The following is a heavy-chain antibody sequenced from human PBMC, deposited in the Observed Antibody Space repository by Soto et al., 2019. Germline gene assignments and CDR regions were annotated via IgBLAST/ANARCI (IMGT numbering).Heavy chain of an antibody. Sequence: QVQLQESGPGLVKPSGTLSLTCAVSGGSISSSNWWSWVRQPPGKGLKGIGESDHSGSTNYTPSLNSRVTISVDKSKNPFSLQLSSVTAADTAVYYCARVAVAGTRVDYWGQGTLVTVSS. CDR2: SDHSGST. D-gene: IGHD6-19*01. J-gene: IGHJ4*02. CDR3: ARVAVAGTRVDY. CDR1: GGSISSSNW. V-gene: IGHV4-4*02.